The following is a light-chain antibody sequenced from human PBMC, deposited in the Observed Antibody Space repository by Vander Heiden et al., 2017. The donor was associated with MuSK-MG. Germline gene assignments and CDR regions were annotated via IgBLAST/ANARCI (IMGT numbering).Light chain of an antibody. CDR1: QSLSNNY. CDR3: QLYVDSPRT. J-gene: IGKJ1*01. Sequence: EIVLTQSPVTLSLSPGEGATLSCRASQSLSNNYLAWYQQKPGQAPRLLIYGASNRATRIPDTFTGSGSVTDFTLTMMILEPEHFAVYCSQLYVDSPRTFHQWARAAV. V-gene: IGKV3-20*01. CDR2: GAS.